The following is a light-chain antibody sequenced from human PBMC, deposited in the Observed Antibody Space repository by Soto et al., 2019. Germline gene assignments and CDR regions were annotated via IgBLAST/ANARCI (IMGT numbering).Light chain of an antibody. J-gene: IGKJ1*01. CDR2: TAS. CDR3: QQSYSTPWT. V-gene: IGKV1-39*01. Sequence: DIQMTQSPSSLSASVGDRVTITCRASQSINKDVNWYQQKPGKAPELLIYTASSLQGWVPSRFSGRASGTDFTLTIRSLQPGDFATYFCQQSYSTPWTFGQGTSVDI. CDR1: QSINKD.